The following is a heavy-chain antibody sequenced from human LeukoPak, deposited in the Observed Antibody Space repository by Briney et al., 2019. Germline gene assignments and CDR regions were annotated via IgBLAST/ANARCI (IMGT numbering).Heavy chain of an antibody. Sequence: GGSLRLSCAASGFTFSSYAMSWVRQVPGKGLEWVSGISGSGGSTYYADSVKGRFTISRDNSKNTLYLQMNSLRAEDTAVYYCGKDFFGDYGTTYWYFDLWGRGTLVTVSS. CDR1: GFTFSSYA. D-gene: IGHD4-17*01. V-gene: IGHV3-23*01. J-gene: IGHJ2*01. CDR3: GKDFFGDYGTTYWYFDL. CDR2: ISGSGGST.